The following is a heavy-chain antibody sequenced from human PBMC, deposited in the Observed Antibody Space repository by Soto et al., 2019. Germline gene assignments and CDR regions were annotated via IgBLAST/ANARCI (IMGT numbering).Heavy chain of an antibody. CDR1: GFTFSSYG. V-gene: IGHV3-33*01. Sequence: QVRLVESGGGVVQPENSLRLSCAASGFTFSSYGMHWVRQAPGKGLEWVAIFWFNGRNEFYAASVEGRFPISRDNSTNTGYLHQNSPRAEDTAMYYCARALEVCSDCGSYAFAYWGQGALVTVSS. J-gene: IGHJ4*02. D-gene: IGHD2-15*01. CDR3: ARALEVCSDCGSYAFAY. CDR2: FWFNGRNE.